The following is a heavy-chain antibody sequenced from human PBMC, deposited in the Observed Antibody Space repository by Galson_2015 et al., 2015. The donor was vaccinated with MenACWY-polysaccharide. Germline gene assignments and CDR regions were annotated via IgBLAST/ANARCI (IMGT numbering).Heavy chain of an antibody. V-gene: IGHV3-23*01. J-gene: IGHJ5*02. CDR3: AKDSTDFWSAAGRFDH. CDR1: GFSVAVYT. CDR2: VRSRGADT. Sequence: SPRLALAVSGFSVAVYTIGAGRHTPQKGLGWVSAVRSRGADTYNADSVKGRFTISRVNSKNTLYLQINSLRAEDTAVYYCAKDSTDFWSAAGRFDHWGQGTLVTVSS. D-gene: IGHD3-3*01.